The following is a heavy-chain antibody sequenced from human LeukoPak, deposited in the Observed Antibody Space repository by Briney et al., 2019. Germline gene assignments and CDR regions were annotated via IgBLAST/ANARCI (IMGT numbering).Heavy chain of an antibody. CDR1: GLTFSSYL. CDR3: ARDSSSLLDY. CDR2: IKQDGSEK. J-gene: IGHJ4*02. Sequence: GGSLRLSCAASGLTFSSYLMSWVRQAPGKGLEWVANIKQDGSEKYYVDSVKGRFTISRDNAKNSLYLQMNSLRAEDAAMYYCARDSSSLLDYWGQGTLVTVSS. D-gene: IGHD6-6*01. V-gene: IGHV3-7*01.